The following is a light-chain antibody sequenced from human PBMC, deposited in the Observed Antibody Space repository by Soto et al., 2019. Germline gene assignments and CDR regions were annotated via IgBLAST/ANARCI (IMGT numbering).Light chain of an antibody. J-gene: IGLJ1*01. V-gene: IGLV2-23*01. CDR2: EGI. CDR1: SSDVVGYNL. Sequence: QSALTQPASVSGSPGQSITISCTGTSSDVVGYNLVSWYQQHPGKAPKLMIYEGIKRPSGVSDRFSGSKSGNTASLTISGLQAEDEADYYCSSYARAKYVFGTGTKVTVL. CDR3: SSYARAKYV.